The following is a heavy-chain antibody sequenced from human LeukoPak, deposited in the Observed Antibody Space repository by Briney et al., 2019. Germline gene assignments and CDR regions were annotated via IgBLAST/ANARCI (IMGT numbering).Heavy chain of an antibody. D-gene: IGHD5-18*01. Sequence: GGLRLSCAASGFTFNRYCMSWVLQVPGKGLDGVANINEDRSGKDYVDSVKGRFTISRDHSKNLLYLQMNSVRHDDSGVYYCARDHYDFSGGYGYGAFDMWGQGTMVSVSS. J-gene: IGHJ3*02. CDR3: ARDHYDFSGGYGYGAFDM. CDR2: INEDRSGK. CDR1: GFTFNRYC. V-gene: IGHV3-7*01.